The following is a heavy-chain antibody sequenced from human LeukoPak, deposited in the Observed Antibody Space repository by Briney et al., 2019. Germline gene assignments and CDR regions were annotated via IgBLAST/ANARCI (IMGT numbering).Heavy chain of an antibody. Sequence: SETLSLTCSVSGDSINDYYWSWIRQPAGKGLEWIGRIYSSGSTNYNPSLKSRLTISVDTSKNQCSLKLSSVTADDTAVYYCARQSISGSSLSYFDYWGQGALVNVSS. J-gene: IGHJ4*02. CDR3: ARQSISGSSLSYFDY. CDR1: GDSINDYY. CDR2: IYSSGST. D-gene: IGHD3-22*01. V-gene: IGHV4-4*07.